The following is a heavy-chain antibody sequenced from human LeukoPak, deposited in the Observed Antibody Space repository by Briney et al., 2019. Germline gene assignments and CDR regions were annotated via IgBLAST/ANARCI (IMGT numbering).Heavy chain of an antibody. CDR3: ARGLAFDY. V-gene: IGHV3-66*01. CDR2: IYSGGST. Sequence: GGSLRLSCAASGFTFSSYAMHWVRQAPGKGLEWVSVIYSGGSTYYADSVKGRFTISRDNSKNTLYLQMNSLRAEDTAVYYCARGLAFDYWGQGTLVTVSS. J-gene: IGHJ4*02. CDR1: GFTFSSYA.